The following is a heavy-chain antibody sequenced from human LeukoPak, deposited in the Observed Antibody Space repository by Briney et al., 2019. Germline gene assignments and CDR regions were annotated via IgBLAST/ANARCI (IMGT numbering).Heavy chain of an antibody. CDR1: GGSISSYN. Sequence: KPSETLSLTCTVSGGSISSYNWSRIRQPPGKGLEWIGYIYYSGSTNYNPSLKSRVTISVDTSKNQFSLKLSSVTGADTAVYYCARRTGYYDGCDYWGQGTLVTVSS. V-gene: IGHV4-59*01. J-gene: IGHJ4*02. D-gene: IGHD3/OR15-3a*01. CDR2: IYYSGST. CDR3: ARRTGYYDGCDY.